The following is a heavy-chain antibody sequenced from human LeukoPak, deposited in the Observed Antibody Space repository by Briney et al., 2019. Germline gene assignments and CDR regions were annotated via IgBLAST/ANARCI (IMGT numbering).Heavy chain of an antibody. CDR2: ISGSGGST. CDR1: GFTFSSYA. CDR3: AKPVGSSGWYGDFDC. Sequence: GGSLRLSCAVSGFTFSSYAMSWVRQAPGKGLEWVSAISGSGGSTYYADSVKGRFTISRDNSKNTLYLQMNSLRAEDTAIYYCAKPVGSSGWYGDFDCWGQGTLVTVSS. V-gene: IGHV3-23*01. D-gene: IGHD6-19*01. J-gene: IGHJ4*02.